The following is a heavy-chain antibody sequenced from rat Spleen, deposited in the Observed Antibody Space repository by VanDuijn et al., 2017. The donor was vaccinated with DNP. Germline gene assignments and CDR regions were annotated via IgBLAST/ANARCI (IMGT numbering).Heavy chain of an antibody. CDR2: IRYEGSST. CDR3: ASLTSGYFDY. D-gene: IGHD4-3*01. CDR1: GFTFSDYG. Sequence: EVQLVESGGGLVQPGRSLKLSCAASGFTFSDYGMAWVLQAPTKGLEWVAYIRYEGSSTYYGDSVKGRFTISRDNAKSSLFLQMNSLRSEDTATYYCASLTSGYFDYWGQGVMVTVSS. V-gene: IGHV5-22*01. J-gene: IGHJ2*01.